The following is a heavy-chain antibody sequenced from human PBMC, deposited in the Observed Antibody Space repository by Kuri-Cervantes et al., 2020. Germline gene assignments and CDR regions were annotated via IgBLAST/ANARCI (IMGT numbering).Heavy chain of an antibody. CDR3: ARVSKLRDYFDY. CDR2: IYYSGST. V-gene: IGHV4-59*12. CDR1: GGSFSGYY. D-gene: IGHD3-10*01. Sequence: SETLSLTCAVYGGSFSGYYWSWIRQPPEKGLEWIGYIYYSGSTNYNPSLKSRVTISVDTSKNQFSLKLSSVTAADTAVYYCARVSKLRDYFDYWGQGTLVTVSS. J-gene: IGHJ4*02.